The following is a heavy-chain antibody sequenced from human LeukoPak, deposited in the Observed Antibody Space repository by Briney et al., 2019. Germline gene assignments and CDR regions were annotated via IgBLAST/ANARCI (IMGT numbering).Heavy chain of an antibody. J-gene: IGHJ4*02. D-gene: IGHD2-8*01. V-gene: IGHV3-30*03. Sequence: GGSLRLSCAASGFTFSNYGMHWVRQAPGKGLEWVAVISYDGSNKYYADSVKGRFTISRDNSKNTLYLQMNSLRAEDTAVYYCALIPYCTTITCYYFDYWGQGTLVTVSS. CDR3: ALIPYCTTITCYYFDY. CDR1: GFTFSNYG. CDR2: ISYDGSNK.